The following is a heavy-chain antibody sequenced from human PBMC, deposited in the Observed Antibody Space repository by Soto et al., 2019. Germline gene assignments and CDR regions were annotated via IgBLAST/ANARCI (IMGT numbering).Heavy chain of an antibody. CDR3: AKAGQWSTTKVDY. V-gene: IGHV3-23*01. CDR1: GFSFSSYA. D-gene: IGHD6-19*01. Sequence: GGSLRLSCAASGFSFSSYAMSWVRQAPGKGLEWVSAISGRGGSTYYADSVKGRFTISRDNTKNTLYLQMISLRAEDTAVYYCAKAGQWSTTKVDYWGQGTLVTVSS. CDR2: ISGRGGST. J-gene: IGHJ4*02.